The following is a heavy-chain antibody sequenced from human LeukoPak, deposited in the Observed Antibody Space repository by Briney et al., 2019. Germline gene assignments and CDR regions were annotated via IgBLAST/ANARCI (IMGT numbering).Heavy chain of an antibody. J-gene: IGHJ4*02. V-gene: IGHV3-30-3*01. D-gene: IGHD2-2*01. Sequence: PGRSLRLSCAASGLTFSTYSMHWVRLAPGKGLEWVAIISYDGSNGYYADSVKGRFIISRDNSKNILYLQMNSLRVEDTAVYYCASAKSSSWHYFEYWGQGTLVTVSS. CDR2: ISYDGSNG. CDR1: GLTFSTYS. CDR3: ASAKSSSWHYFEY.